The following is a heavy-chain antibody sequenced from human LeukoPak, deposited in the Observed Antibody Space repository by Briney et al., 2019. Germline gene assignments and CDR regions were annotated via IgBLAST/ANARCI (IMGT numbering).Heavy chain of an antibody. D-gene: IGHD1-26*01. J-gene: IGHJ4*02. V-gene: IGHV1-18*01. Sequence: ASVKVSCKASGYTFTSHGISWVRQAPGQGLEWMGWISAYNGNTNYAQKLQGRVTMTIDTSTSTAYMELRSLRSDDTAVYYCARTLGGRRDYYFDYWGQGTLVTVSS. CDR1: GYTFTSHG. CDR3: ARTLGGRRDYYFDY. CDR2: ISAYNGNT.